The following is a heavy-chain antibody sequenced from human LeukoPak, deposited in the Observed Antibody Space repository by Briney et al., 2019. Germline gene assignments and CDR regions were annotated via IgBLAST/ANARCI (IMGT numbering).Heavy chain of an antibody. V-gene: IGHV3-23*01. J-gene: IGHJ4*02. Sequence: PGGPLRLSCVASGFTFSKYAMSWVRQAPGKGLEWVSAISGSGGNTYYADSVKSRFTISRDNSKNTVFLQMNSLRAEDTAVYYCAKWGDYDVLTGYYVSDYWGQGTLVTVSS. CDR1: GFTFSKYA. CDR3: AKWGDYDVLTGYYVSDY. CDR2: ISGSGGNT. D-gene: IGHD3-9*01.